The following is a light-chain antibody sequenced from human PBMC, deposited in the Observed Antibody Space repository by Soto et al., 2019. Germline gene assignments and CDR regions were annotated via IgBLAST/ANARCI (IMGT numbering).Light chain of an antibody. CDR3: QQYNELPCT. V-gene: IGKV3-15*01. J-gene: IGKJ1*01. Sequence: EIVMTQAPATLSVSPGERATLSCRASLSVGSNLAWYQQKPGQAPRLLIYGASTRATGIPVRFSGSGSGTEFTLNISSLQSEDFAVYYCQQYNELPCTFGQETKVESK. CDR1: LSVGSN. CDR2: GAS.